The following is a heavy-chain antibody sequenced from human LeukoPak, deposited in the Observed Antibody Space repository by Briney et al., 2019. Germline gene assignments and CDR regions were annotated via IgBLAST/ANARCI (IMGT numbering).Heavy chain of an antibody. J-gene: IGHJ5*02. V-gene: IGHV1-2*06. D-gene: IGHD2-2*01. CDR2: INPNSGGT. CDR1: GYTFIAYY. Sequence: ASVKVSCKASGYTFIAYYMHWVRQAPGQGLEWMGRINPNSGGTNYAQKFQGRVTMTRDTSISTAYMELSRLRSDDTAVYYSTRDPTRVPAAYNWFDPWGQGTLVTVSS. CDR3: TRDPTRVPAAYNWFDP.